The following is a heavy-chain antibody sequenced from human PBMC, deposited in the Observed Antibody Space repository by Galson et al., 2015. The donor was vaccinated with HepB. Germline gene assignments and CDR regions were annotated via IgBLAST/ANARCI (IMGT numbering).Heavy chain of an antibody. CDR3: ARTGDGREYYYDSSGYYYAGAFDI. CDR1: GGSISSYY. V-gene: IGHV4-59*08. Sequence: LSLTCTVSGGSISSYYWSWIRQPPGKGLEWIGYIYYSGSTNYNPSLKSRVTISVDTSKNQFSLKLSSVTAADTAVYYCARTGDGREYYYDSSGYYYAGAFDIWGQGTMVTVSS. D-gene: IGHD3-22*01. J-gene: IGHJ3*02. CDR2: IYYSGST.